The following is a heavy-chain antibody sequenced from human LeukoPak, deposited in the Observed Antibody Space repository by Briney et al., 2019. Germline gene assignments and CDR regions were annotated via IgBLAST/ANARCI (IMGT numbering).Heavy chain of an antibody. CDR3: ARERVWRYCGGDSCGWFDP. J-gene: IGHJ5*02. Sequence: SETLSLTCTVSGGSISSYYWSWIRQPAGKGLEWIGRIYTSGSTNYNPSLKSRVTISVDTSKNQFSLKLSSVTAADTAVYYCARERVWRYCGGDSCGWFDPWGQGTLVTVSS. V-gene: IGHV4-4*07. CDR2: IYTSGST. CDR1: GGSISSYY. D-gene: IGHD2-21*02.